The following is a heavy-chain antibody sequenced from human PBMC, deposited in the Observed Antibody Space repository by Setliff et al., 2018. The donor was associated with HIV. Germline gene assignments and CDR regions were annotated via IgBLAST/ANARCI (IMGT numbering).Heavy chain of an antibody. CDR1: GFTFNSYA. J-gene: IGHJ4*02. V-gene: IGHV3-30*04. CDR3: ARDTGQLVYYFDS. Sequence: GGSLRLSCAASGFTFNSYAMHWVRQAPGKGLEWVAIIPGNGNTKYYADSVKGRFTFSRDNSKNTVYLQMNSLRPEDTAVYYCARDTGQLVYYFDSWGQGTLVTVSS. CDR2: IPGNGNTK. D-gene: IGHD6-6*01.